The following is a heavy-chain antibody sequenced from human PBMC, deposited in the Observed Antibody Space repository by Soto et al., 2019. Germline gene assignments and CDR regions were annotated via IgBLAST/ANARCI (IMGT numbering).Heavy chain of an antibody. Sequence: GASVKVSCKASGYTFTSYAMHWVRQAPGQRLEWMGWINAGNGNTKYSQKFQGRVTITRDTSASTAYMELSSLRSEDTAVYYCARDRRMAVAGTDWFDPWGQGTTVTVSS. CDR3: ARDRRMAVAGTDWFDP. J-gene: IGHJ5*02. D-gene: IGHD6-19*01. CDR1: GYTFTSYA. V-gene: IGHV1-3*01. CDR2: INAGNGNT.